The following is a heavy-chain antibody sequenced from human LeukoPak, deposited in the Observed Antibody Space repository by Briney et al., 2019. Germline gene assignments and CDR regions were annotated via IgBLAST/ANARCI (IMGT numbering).Heavy chain of an antibody. J-gene: IGHJ3*02. CDR3: ARGLGAVTGRIYDAFDI. D-gene: IGHD6-19*01. Sequence: SETLSLTCTVSGDSISSHYWSRIRQPPGKGLEWIGYIYYTGSTNHNPSLKSRVTMSIDTSKNQFSLKLSSVTAADTAVYYCARGLGAVTGRIYDAFDIWGQGTMVTVSS. V-gene: IGHV4-59*11. CDR1: GDSISSHY. CDR2: IYYTGST.